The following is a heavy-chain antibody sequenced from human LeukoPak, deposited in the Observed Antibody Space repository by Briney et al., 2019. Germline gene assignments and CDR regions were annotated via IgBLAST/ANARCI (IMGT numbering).Heavy chain of an antibody. V-gene: IGHV1-2*06. Sequence: ASVKVSCKASGYTFTGYYMHWVRQAPGQGLEWMGRINPKSGGTNYAQKFQGSVTMTRGTSISTAYMELTRLRSDDTAVYYCATGNTYAYDYWGQGTLVTVSS. J-gene: IGHJ4*02. CDR2: INPKSGGT. CDR3: ATGNTYAYDY. D-gene: IGHD3-16*01. CDR1: GYTFTGYY.